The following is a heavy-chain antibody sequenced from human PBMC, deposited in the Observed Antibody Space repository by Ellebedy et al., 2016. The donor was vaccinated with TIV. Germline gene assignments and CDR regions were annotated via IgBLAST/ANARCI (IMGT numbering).Heavy chain of an antibody. J-gene: IGHJ4*02. Sequence: AASVKVSCKASGYTFTGYYMHWVRQAPGQGLEWMGWINPYNGGTHYAQKFQGRVTLTTDTSISTAYMELSRVTSDDTAIYYCARGGVVVIGVIDYWGQGTPVTVSS. V-gene: IGHV1-2*02. D-gene: IGHD3-22*01. CDR3: ARGGVVVIGVIDY. CDR1: GYTFTGYY. CDR2: INPYNGGT.